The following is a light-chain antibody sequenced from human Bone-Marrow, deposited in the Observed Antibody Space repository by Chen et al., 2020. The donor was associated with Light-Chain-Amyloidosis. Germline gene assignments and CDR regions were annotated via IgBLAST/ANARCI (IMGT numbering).Light chain of an antibody. Sequence: NFMLTQQPSVSESPGKTVTIPCTRRSGTIPSNYVHWYQQRPGSATIIVIYEYNQRPSGVPDRFSGSIDSSSNSASLTISALKTDGEADYYCQSYDNNYSVLFGGETKLTVL. J-gene: IGLJ3*02. CDR2: EYN. CDR3: QSYDNNYSVL. V-gene: IGLV6-57*04. CDR1: SGTIPSNY.